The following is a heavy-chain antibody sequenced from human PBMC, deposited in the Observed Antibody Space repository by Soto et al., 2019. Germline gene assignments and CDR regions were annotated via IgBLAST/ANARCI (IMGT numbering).Heavy chain of an antibody. CDR3: ASDYNWNCVRWFDP. D-gene: IGHD1-7*01. V-gene: IGHV6-1*01. CDR1: GYSVSSNSAA. Sequence: PSHTRSLTCAISGYSVSSNSAAWNWIRQSPSRGLEWLGRTYYRSKWYNDYAVSVKSRITINPDTSKNQFSLQLNSVTPEDTAVYYCASDYNWNCVRWFDPWGQGTLVTVSS. J-gene: IGHJ5*02. CDR2: TYYRSKWYN.